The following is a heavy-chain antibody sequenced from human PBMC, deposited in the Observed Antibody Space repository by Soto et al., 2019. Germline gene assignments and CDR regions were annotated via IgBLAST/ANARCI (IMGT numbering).Heavy chain of an antibody. J-gene: IGHJ4*02. V-gene: IGHV1-69*06. D-gene: IGHD6-19*01. CDR1: GGTFSSYA. CDR2: IIPIFGTA. CDR3: AIDRYSSGWYLFDY. Sequence: SVKVSCKASGGTFSSYAISWVRQAPGQGLEWMGGIIPIFGTANYAQKFQGRVTITADKSTSTAYMELSSLRSEDTAVYYCAIDRYSSGWYLFDYWGQGTLVTVSS.